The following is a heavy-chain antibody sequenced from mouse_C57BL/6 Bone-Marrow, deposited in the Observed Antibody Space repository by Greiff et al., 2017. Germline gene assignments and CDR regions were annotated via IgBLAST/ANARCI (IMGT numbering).Heavy chain of an antibody. D-gene: IGHD2-4*01. CDR3: ARDPYDSYYYAMDY. CDR1: GYSITSGYY. V-gene: IGHV3-6*01. Sequence: EVQRVESGPGLVKPSQSLSLTCSVTGYSITSGYYWNWIRQFPGNKLEWMGYISYDGSNNYNPSLKNRISITRDTSKNQFFLKLNSVTTEDTATYYCARDPYDSYYYAMDYWGQGTSVTVSS. CDR2: ISYDGSN. J-gene: IGHJ4*01.